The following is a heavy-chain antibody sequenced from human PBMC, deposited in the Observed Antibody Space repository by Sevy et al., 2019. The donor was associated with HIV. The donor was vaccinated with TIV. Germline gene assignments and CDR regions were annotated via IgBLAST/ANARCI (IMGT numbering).Heavy chain of an antibody. CDR3: ERLPPTRAFDI. V-gene: IGHV3-30*04. D-gene: IGHD1-1*01. CDR2: ISYDVINK. Sequence: GGSLRLSCAASGFTFSNNAMHWVRQTPGKGLEWLAVISYDVINKYYADSVKGRFTISRDNSKNTLYLQMNSLTTEDTAVYYCERLPPTRAFDIWGQGTLVTVSS. CDR1: GFTFSNNA. J-gene: IGHJ3*02.